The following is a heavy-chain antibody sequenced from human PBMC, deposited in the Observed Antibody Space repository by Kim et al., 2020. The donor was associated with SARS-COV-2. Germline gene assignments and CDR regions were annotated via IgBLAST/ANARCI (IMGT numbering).Heavy chain of an antibody. CDR3: AKDLGRGYDYYSMEY. V-gene: IGHV3-30*18. CDR2: ISYDGSNK. CDR1: GFTFSSYG. J-gene: IGHJ4*02. Sequence: GGSLRLSCAASGFTFSSYGMHWVRQAPGKGLEWVAVISYDGSNKYYADSVKGRFTISRDNYKNTLYLQMNSLRAEDTAVYYCAKDLGRGYDYYSMEYWGQGTLVTVSS. D-gene: IGHD5-12*01.